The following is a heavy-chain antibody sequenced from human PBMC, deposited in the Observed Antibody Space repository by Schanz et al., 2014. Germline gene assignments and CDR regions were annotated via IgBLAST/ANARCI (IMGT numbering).Heavy chain of an antibody. V-gene: IGHV3-7*01. CDR1: GFTFSNHA. CDR3: ARDLNRCGGDCYSG. D-gene: IGHD2-21*02. Sequence: EVQLVESGGGLVQPGGSLKLSCAASGFTFSNHALSWVRQAPGKGLEWVANIKQDGSEKYYVDSVKGRFTISRDNAKNSLYLQMNSLRAEDTAVYYCARDLNRCGGDCYSGWGQGTLVTVSS. CDR2: IKQDGSEK. J-gene: IGHJ4*02.